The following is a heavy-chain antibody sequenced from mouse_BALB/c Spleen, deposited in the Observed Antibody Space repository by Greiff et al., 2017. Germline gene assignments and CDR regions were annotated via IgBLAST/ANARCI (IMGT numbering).Heavy chain of an antibody. CDR2: INPGSGGT. V-gene: IGHV1-54*01. Sequence: VQLQQSGAELVRPGTSVKVSCKASGYAFTNYLIEWVKQRPGQGLEWIGVINPGSGGTNYNEKFKGKATLTADKSSSTAYMQLSSLTSDDSAVYFCARGTTDFDYWGQGTTLTVSS. CDR3: ARGTTDFDY. D-gene: IGHD1-1*01. CDR1: GYAFTNYL. J-gene: IGHJ2*01.